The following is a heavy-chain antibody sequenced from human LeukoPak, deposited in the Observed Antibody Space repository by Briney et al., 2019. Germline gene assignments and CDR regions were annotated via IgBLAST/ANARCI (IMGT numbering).Heavy chain of an antibody. D-gene: IGHD6-13*01. Sequence: ASVKVSCKASGYRFTGHYMHWVRQAPGQGLEWMGWINPNSGGTNYAQKFQGRVTMTRDTSISTAYMELSGLRSDDTAVYYCAANIAAPGTGWFDPWGQGTLVTVSS. CDR1: GYRFTGHY. J-gene: IGHJ5*02. CDR2: INPNSGGT. CDR3: AANIAAPGTGWFDP. V-gene: IGHV1-2*02.